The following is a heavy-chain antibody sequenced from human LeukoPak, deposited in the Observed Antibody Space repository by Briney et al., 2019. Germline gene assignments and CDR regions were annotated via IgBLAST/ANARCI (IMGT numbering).Heavy chain of an antibody. CDR2: ISGSDGST. D-gene: IGHD2-15*01. CDR3: VRYCNGGSCYRAAFDV. V-gene: IGHV3-23*01. J-gene: IGHJ3*01. CDR1: GFTFSSYA. Sequence: GGSLRLSCAASGFTFSSYAMSWVRQAPGKGLEWVSAISGSDGSTYYADSVKGRFTISRDNSKDTLYLQMNSLRAEDTAVYYCVRYCNGGSCYRAAFDVWGPGTTVTVSS.